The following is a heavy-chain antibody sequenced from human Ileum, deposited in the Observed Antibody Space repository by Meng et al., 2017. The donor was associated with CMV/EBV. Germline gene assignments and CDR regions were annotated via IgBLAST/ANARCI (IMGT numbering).Heavy chain of an antibody. Sequence: GESLKISCTASRFTFNTYALNWVRQAPGKGLEWVSGIRDGGETFYADSVKGRFTISRDDSKNTLYLQMNILRGEDTALYYCVTVDHPFWGSLGPWGQGTLVTVSS. V-gene: IGHV3-23*01. CDR2: IRDGGET. CDR3: VTVDHPFWGSLGP. D-gene: IGHD3-16*01. CDR1: RFTFNTYA. J-gene: IGHJ1*01.